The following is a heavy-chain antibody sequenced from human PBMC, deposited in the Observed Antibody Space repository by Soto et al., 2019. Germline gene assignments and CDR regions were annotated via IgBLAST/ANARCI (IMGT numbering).Heavy chain of an antibody. J-gene: IGHJ4*02. Sequence: ASVKVSCRASGYTFTGYYMHWVRQAPGQGLEWMGWINPNSGGTNYAQKFQGRVTMTRDTSISTAYMELSRLRSDDTAVYYCARWAVVPAAKYYFDYWGQGTLVTVSS. D-gene: IGHD2-2*01. CDR2: INPNSGGT. V-gene: IGHV1-2*02. CDR1: GYTFTGYY. CDR3: ARWAVVPAAKYYFDY.